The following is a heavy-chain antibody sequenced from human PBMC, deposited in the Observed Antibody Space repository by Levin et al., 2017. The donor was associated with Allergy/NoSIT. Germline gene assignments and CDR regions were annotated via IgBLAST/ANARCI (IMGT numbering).Heavy chain of an antibody. J-gene: IGHJ4*02. CDR3: AKDWGFYGDYSDY. CDR2: ISGSGGST. V-gene: IGHV3-23*01. Sequence: GESLKISCAASGFTFSSYAMSWVRQAPGKGLEWVSAISGSGGSTYYADSVKGRFTISRDNSKNTLYLQMNSLRAEDTAVYYCAKDWGFYGDYSDYWGQGTLVTVSS. D-gene: IGHD3-16*01. CDR1: GFTFSSYA.